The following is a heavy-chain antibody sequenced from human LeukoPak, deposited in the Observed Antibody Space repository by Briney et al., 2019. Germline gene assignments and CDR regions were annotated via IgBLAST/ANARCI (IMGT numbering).Heavy chain of an antibody. Sequence: GASVKVSCKTSGYTFTGYYMHWVRQAPGQGLEWMGWINPNTGGTNYAQKFQGRVTMTSDMSISTAYMELSSLRSDDTAVYYCARAPMIVVVFPPRLDFWGQGTLVTVSS. CDR2: INPNTGGT. J-gene: IGHJ4*02. V-gene: IGHV1-2*02. CDR1: GYTFTGYY. CDR3: ARAPMIVVVFPPRLDF. D-gene: IGHD3-22*01.